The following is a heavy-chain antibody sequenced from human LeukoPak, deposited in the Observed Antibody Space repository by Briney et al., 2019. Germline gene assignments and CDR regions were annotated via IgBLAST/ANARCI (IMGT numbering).Heavy chain of an antibody. J-gene: IGHJ4*02. Sequence: GASVKVSCKASGYTFTSYGISWVRQAPGQGLEWMGWINPNSGGTNYAQKFQGRVTMTRDTSISTAYMELSRLRSDDTAVYYCARDQNTMVRGATYDYWGQGTLVTVSS. CDR1: GYTFTSYG. D-gene: IGHD3-10*01. V-gene: IGHV1-2*02. CDR3: ARDQNTMVRGATYDY. CDR2: INPNSGGT.